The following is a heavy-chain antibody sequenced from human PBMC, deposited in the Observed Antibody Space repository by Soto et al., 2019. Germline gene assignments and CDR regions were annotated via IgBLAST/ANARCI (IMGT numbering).Heavy chain of an antibody. J-gene: IGHJ4*02. CDR3: ARCIGVVTAICDY. Sequence: DSLTISQKGAGYSFTSYWIGWVRQMPGKGLEWMGIIYPGDSDTRYSPSFQGQVTISADKSISTAYLQWSSLKASDTAMYYCARCIGVVTAICDYWGQGTLVTVSS. D-gene: IGHD2-21*02. CDR2: IYPGDSDT. CDR1: GYSFTSYW. V-gene: IGHV5-51*01.